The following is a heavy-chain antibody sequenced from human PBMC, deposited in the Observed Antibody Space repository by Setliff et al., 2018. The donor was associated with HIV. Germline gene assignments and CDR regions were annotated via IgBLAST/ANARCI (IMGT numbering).Heavy chain of an antibody. V-gene: IGHV1-46*01. CDR2: LNPSGDST. CDR1: GYTFTSYY. Sequence: ASVKVSCKASGYTFTSYYVHWVRQAPGQGLEWMGILNPSGDSTAYAQEFQGRVTMTRDTSTSTVYMELSSLKSDDTAVYYCARGGYHGFGSYGDYWGQGTLVTVSS. D-gene: IGHD3-10*01. CDR3: ARGGYHGFGSYGDY. J-gene: IGHJ4*02.